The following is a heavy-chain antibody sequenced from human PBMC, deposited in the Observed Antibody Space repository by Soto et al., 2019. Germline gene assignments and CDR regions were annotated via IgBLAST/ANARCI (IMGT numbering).Heavy chain of an antibody. D-gene: IGHD2-8*01. J-gene: IGHJ4*02. CDR1: GVNVSSHR. Sequence: AGSGVNVSSHRMSSHRQKTGTGPEWVAFVDGSGYDTSYAHSVKGRFTISRDNSENSLYLHMNNLRAEDTGRYFCAKELFAAAYAATSAFDLWGQGTLVTVSS. CDR2: VDGSGYDT. CDR3: AKELFAAAYAATSAFDL. V-gene: IGHV3-23*01.